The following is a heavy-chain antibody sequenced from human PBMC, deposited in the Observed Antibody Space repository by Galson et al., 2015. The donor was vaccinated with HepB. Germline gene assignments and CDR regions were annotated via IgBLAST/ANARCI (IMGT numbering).Heavy chain of an antibody. CDR3: ARQKWNPGYYYYGMDV. Sequence: QSGAEVKKPGESLKISCKGSGYSFTSYWIGWVRQMPGKGLEWMGIIYPGDSDTRYSPSFQGQVTISADKSISTAYLQWSSLKASDTAMYYCARQKWNPGYYYYGMDVWGQGTTVTVSS. CDR1: GYSFTSYW. D-gene: IGHD1-1*01. J-gene: IGHJ6*02. V-gene: IGHV5-51*01. CDR2: IYPGDSDT.